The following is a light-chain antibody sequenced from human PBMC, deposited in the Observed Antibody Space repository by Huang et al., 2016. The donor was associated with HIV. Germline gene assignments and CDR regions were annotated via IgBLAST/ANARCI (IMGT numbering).Light chain of an antibody. Sequence: DIVMTQSPDSLAVSLGERATINCKSSQSVLYSSNNKNYLAWYQQKPGQPPKLLSYWACTRESGVPDRFRGSGSGTDFTLTISSLQAEDVAVYYCQQYYSTLTFGGGTKVEIK. V-gene: IGKV4-1*01. CDR1: QSVLYSSNNKNY. J-gene: IGKJ4*01. CDR3: QQYYSTLT. CDR2: WAC.